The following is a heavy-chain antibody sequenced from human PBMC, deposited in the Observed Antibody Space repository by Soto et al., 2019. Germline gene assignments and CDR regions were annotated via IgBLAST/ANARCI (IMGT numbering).Heavy chain of an antibody. D-gene: IGHD3-16*01. CDR1: GFIFSDYA. CDR2: ISASGGNI. CDR3: AKVAGGLGYFDL. J-gene: IGHJ2*01. V-gene: IGHV3-23*01. Sequence: EVQLLESGGGLARPGGSLRLSCVASGFIFSDYAMTWIRQAPGKALEWVATISASGGNIEYTDSLKGRFTISRDNSKKTVYLQINGLTADDTAVHYCAKVAGGLGYFDLWGRGTLVTVSS.